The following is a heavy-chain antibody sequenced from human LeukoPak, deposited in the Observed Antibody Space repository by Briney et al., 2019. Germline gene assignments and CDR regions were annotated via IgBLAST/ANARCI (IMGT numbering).Heavy chain of an antibody. D-gene: IGHD6-13*01. CDR3: ARLERARSSYSNY. Sequence: GASLKISCKASGYSITSYWICWVRQMPGKRLEWMGIIYPGDSDTRYSPSFQGQVTISADKSISTAYLQWSSLKASDTAMYYCARLERARSSYSNYWGQGTLVTVSS. CDR1: GYSITSYW. J-gene: IGHJ4*02. V-gene: IGHV5-51*01. CDR2: IYPGDSDT.